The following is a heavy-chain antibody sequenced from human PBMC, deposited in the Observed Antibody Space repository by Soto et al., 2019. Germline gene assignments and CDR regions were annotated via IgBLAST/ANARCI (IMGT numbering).Heavy chain of an antibody. CDR1: GYTFTSYG. V-gene: IGHV1-18*01. CDR2: ITVNSGNT. D-gene: IGHD6-19*01. Sequence: QVQLVQSGVEVKKPGASVKVSCKASGYTFTSYGIGWVRQAPGQGLEWMGWITVNSGNTNYPQKLQGRVTMTTDTSTSTAYMELGSLTSAATAGYYCGRGLGGGWYYFDYWGQGTLVTVSS. CDR3: GRGLGGGWYYFDY. J-gene: IGHJ4*02.